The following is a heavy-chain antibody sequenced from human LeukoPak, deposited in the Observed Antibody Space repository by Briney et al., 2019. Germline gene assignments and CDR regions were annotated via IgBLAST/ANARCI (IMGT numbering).Heavy chain of an antibody. CDR3: ASTVDTAMVNDYYYYGMDV. CDR2: ISSSGSTI. J-gene: IGHJ6*02. D-gene: IGHD5-18*01. V-gene: IGHV3-11*01. Sequence: GGSLRLSCAASGFTFSDYYMSWIRQAPGKGLEWVSYISSSGSTIYYADSVKGRFTISRDNAKNSLYLQMNSLRAEDTAVYYCASTVDTAMVNDYYYYGMDVWGQGTTVTVSS. CDR1: GFTFSDYY.